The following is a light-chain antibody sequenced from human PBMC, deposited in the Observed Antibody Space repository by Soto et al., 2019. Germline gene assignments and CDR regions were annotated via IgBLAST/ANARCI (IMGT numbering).Light chain of an antibody. CDR3: CSYAGTYTYV. CDR2: DVS. Sequence: QAVVTQPHSVSGSPGQSVTISCTGTSSDVGGYNSVSWYQQHPGKAPKLMIYDVSKRPSGVPDRFSGSKSGNTASLTISGLQAEDEADYYCCSYAGTYTYVFGTETKVTVL. V-gene: IGLV2-11*01. J-gene: IGLJ1*01. CDR1: SSDVGGYNS.